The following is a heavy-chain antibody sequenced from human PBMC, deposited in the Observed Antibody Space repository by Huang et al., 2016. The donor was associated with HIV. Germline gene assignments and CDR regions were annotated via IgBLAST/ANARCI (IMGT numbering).Heavy chain of an antibody. V-gene: IGHV7-4-1*02. D-gene: IGHD3-16*01. CDR1: GYTFSNYA. CDR3: ARDVSEATDFWVKYSWFDP. CDR2: IN. Sequence: QVQLVQSGSELKKPGASVKVSCKASGYTFSNYAMNWVRQAPGQGLEWMGWINSLDTSVSTAYLQISSLQAEDTAVYFCARDVSEATDFWVKYSWFDPWGQGTLVTVSS. J-gene: IGHJ5*02.